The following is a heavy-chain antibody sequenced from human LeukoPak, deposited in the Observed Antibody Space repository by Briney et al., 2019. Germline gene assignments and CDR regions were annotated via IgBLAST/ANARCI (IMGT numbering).Heavy chain of an antibody. Sequence: QSGGSLRLSCAASGFTLSSYWMSWVRQAPGKGLEWVANIKQDGSEKYYVDSVKGRFTISRDNAKNSLYLQMNSLRAEDTAVYYCARDRRVMTTVTLVDYWGQGTLVTVSS. V-gene: IGHV3-7*03. CDR3: ARDRRVMTTVTLVDY. J-gene: IGHJ4*02. CDR2: IKQDGSEK. D-gene: IGHD4-11*01. CDR1: GFTLSSYW.